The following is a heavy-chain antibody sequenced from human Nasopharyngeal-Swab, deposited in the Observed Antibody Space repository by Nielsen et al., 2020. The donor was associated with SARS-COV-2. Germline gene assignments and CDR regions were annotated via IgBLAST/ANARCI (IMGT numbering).Heavy chain of an antibody. Sequence: SETLSLTCTVSGGSISSSSYYWGWIRQPPGKGLVWIGSIYYSGSTYYNPSLKSRVTISVDTSKNQFSLKLSSVTAADTAVYYCARGMGSDYVWGSYRYEDYFDYWGQGTLVTVSS. CDR2: IYYSGST. CDR3: ARGMGSDYVWGSYRYEDYFDY. J-gene: IGHJ4*02. D-gene: IGHD3-16*02. V-gene: IGHV4-39*07. CDR1: GGSISSSSYY.